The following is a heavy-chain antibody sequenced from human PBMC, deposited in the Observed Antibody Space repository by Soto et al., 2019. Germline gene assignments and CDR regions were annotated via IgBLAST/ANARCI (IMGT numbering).Heavy chain of an antibody. CDR2: ISAYNGNS. V-gene: IGHV1-18*01. Sequence: QVQLVQSGAEVKKPGASVKVSCKASGYTFTSYGISWVRQAPGQGLEWMGWISAYNGNSNYAQKLQGRVTMTTDTSTSTAYMELRSLRSDDTAVYYCARVPTYYDILTGYYEDYYYYMDVWGKGTTVTVSS. CDR1: GYTFTSYG. D-gene: IGHD3-9*01. J-gene: IGHJ6*03. CDR3: ARVPTYYDILTGYYEDYYYYMDV.